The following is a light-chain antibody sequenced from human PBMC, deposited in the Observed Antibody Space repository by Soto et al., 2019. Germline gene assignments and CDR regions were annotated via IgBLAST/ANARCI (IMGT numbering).Light chain of an antibody. J-gene: IGLJ1*01. CDR3: AAWDDSLNGFFV. CDR1: SSNIGINT. V-gene: IGLV1-44*01. Sequence: QSVLTQPPSASGTPGQRVTVSCSGSSSNIGINTVNWYQHLPGTAPKLLMYNSDQRPSGVPDRISGSKSGTSASLAIGGLQSEDEADYYCAAWDDSLNGFFVFGTGTKLTVL. CDR2: NSD.